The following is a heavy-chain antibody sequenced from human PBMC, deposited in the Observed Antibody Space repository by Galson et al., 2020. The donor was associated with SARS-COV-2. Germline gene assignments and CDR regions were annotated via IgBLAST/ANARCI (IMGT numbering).Heavy chain of an antibody. V-gene: IGHV1-69*13. CDR2: IIPIFGTA. CDR3: ARGGWCSGGSCYPTLSTYYYYGMDV. J-gene: IGHJ6*02. CDR1: GGTFSSYA. Sequence: GASVKVSCKASGGTFSSYAISWVRQAPGQGLEWMGGIIPIFGTANYAQKFQGRVTITADESTSTAYMELSSLRSEDTAVYYCARGGWCSGGSCYPTLSTYYYYGMDVWGQGTTVTVSS. D-gene: IGHD2-15*01.